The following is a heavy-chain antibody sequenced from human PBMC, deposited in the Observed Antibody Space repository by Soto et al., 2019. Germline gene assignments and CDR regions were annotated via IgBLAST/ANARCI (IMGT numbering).Heavy chain of an antibody. CDR2: INAGNGNT. CDR3: ARSSGYYCVDY. D-gene: IGHD3-22*01. J-gene: IGHJ4*02. CDR1: GYTFTSYA. V-gene: IGHV1-3*01. Sequence: QVQLVQSGAEVKKPGASVKVSCKASGYTFTSYAMHWVRQAPGQRLEWMGWINAGNGNTKYSQKFQGRVTITRDTSASTAYMELSSLISEDAAVYFCARSSGYYCVDYWGQGTLVTVSS.